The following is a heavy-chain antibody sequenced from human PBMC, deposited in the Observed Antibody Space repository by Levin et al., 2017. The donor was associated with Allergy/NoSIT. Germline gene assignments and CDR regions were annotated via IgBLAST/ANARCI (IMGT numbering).Heavy chain of an antibody. V-gene: IGHV3-9*01. Sequence: GGSLRLSCAASGFSFDDYAMHWFPQAPGKGLEWGSGISWNSGSIGFVDSVKGRFTISRDNAKNSLYLQMNSLRAEDTALYYCAKDGSSGWWGAYFDYWGQGTLVTVSS. CDR1: GFSFDDYA. J-gene: IGHJ4*02. CDR2: ISWNSGSI. CDR3: AKDGSSGWWGAYFDY. D-gene: IGHD6-19*01.